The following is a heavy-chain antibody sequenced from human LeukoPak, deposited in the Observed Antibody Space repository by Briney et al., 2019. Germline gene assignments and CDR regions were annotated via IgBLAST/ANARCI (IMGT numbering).Heavy chain of an antibody. V-gene: IGHV1-46*01. Sequence: AASVKVSCKASGYTFTSYYMHWVRQAPGQELEWMGIINPSGGDTSYAQKFQGRLTMTRDTSTNTVYMELTSLRSEDTAVYYCAREVMDNLRFDYWGQGTLVTVSS. CDR1: GYTFTSYY. J-gene: IGHJ4*02. CDR2: INPSGGDT. D-gene: IGHD1-14*01. CDR3: AREVMDNLRFDY.